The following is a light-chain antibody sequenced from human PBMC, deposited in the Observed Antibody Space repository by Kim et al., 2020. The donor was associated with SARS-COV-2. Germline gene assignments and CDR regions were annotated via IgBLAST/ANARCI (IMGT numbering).Light chain of an antibody. V-gene: IGKV1-9*01. CDR1: QAIRRS. CDR3: QQHNAYPPT. J-gene: IGKJ4*01. Sequence: ASVGDRVTITCRASQAIRRSLAWYKQKPGKAPRLLIYDASTLQRGVPSGFSGSASGTEFTLTISSLQPEDFATYYCQQHNAYPPTFGGGTKVDIK. CDR2: DAS.